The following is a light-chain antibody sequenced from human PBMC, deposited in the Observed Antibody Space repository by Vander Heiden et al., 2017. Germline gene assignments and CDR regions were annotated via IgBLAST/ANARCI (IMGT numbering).Light chain of an antibody. CDR2: GTS. J-gene: IGKJ1*01. CDR1: RSVSAN. Sequence: IVMTQSPAILSASPGERATLPCRASRSVSANLAWYQQKPGQAPRLIIYGTSTRATGVPARFSGSGSGTQFILSISRLQSEDFALYYCQQYSDWPRTFGQGTKVEIK. V-gene: IGKV3-15*01. CDR3: QQYSDWPRT.